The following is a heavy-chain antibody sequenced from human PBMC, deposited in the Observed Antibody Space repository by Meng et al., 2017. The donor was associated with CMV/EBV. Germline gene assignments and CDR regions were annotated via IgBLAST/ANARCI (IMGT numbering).Heavy chain of an antibody. V-gene: IGHV3-21*01. D-gene: IGHD4-23*01. Sequence: ETLSLTCAASGFTFSSYSMNWVRQAPGKGLEWVSSISSSSSYIYYADSVKGRFTISRDNAKNSLYLQMNSLRAEDTAVYYCARFSFYGGISVAFDYYYGMDVWGQGTTVTVSS. CDR3: ARFSFYGGISVAFDYYYGMDV. CDR2: ISSSSSYI. J-gene: IGHJ6*02. CDR1: GFTFSSYS.